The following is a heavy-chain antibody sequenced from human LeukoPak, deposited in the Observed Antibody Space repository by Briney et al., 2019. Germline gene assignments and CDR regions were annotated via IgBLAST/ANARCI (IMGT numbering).Heavy chain of an antibody. CDR1: GGSFSGYY. D-gene: IGHD6-13*01. CDR2: INHSGST. J-gene: IGHJ3*02. V-gene: IGHV4-34*01. CDR3: ARFRHGSSRKTKIAFDI. Sequence: SETLSLTCAVYGGSFSGYYWSWIRQPPGKGLEWIGEINHSGSTNYNPSLKSRVTISVDTSKNQFSLKLSSVTAADTAVYYCARFRHGSSRKTKIAFDIWGQGTMVTVSS.